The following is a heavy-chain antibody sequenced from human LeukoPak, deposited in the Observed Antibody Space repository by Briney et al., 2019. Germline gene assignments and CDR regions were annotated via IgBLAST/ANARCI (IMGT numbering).Heavy chain of an antibody. J-gene: IGHJ4*02. CDR3: ARDSVVVVITQTFDY. CDR1: GYTFTSYG. V-gene: IGHV1-18*01. CDR2: ISAYNGNT. Sequence: ASVKVSCKASGYTFTSYGISWVRQAPGQGLEWMGWISAYNGNTNYAQKLQGRVTMTTDTSTSTAYMELRSLRSDDTAVYYCARDSVVVVITQTFDYWGQGTLVTASS. D-gene: IGHD3-22*01.